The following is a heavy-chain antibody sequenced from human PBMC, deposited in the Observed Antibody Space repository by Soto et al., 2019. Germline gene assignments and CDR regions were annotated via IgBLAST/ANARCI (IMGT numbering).Heavy chain of an antibody. D-gene: IGHD6-19*01. CDR2: MSRDGGVT. CDR1: GFTFSNYG. CDR3: AKIDKFNPHSSGWASRFDY. Sequence: EVQLLESGGGLVQPGGSLRLSCAASGFTFSNYGMTWVRQAPGKGLEWVSGMSRDGGVTDYTDSVKGRFTISRDISKNTLYQQMNSLRAEDTAVYYGAKIDKFNPHSSGWASRFDYWGQGTLVTVSS. V-gene: IGHV3-23*01. J-gene: IGHJ4*02.